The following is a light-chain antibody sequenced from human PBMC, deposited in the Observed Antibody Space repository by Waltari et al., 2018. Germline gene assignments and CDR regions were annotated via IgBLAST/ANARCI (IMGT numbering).Light chain of an antibody. J-gene: IGLJ2*01. CDR2: DAS. Sequence: SYVLTQPPSVSVAPGQTARITCGGNNIASKNVHWYQQKPGQAPVLVVYDASDRPSGIPERFSGSNSGNTATLTISRVEAGDEADYYCQVWDSSSDHVVFGGGTKLTVL. CDR1: NIASKN. CDR3: QVWDSSSDHVV. V-gene: IGLV3-21*02.